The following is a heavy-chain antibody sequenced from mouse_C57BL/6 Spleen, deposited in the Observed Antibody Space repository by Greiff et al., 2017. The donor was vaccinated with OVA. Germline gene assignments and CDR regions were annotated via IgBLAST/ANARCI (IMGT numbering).Heavy chain of an antibody. CDR1: GFTFSSYA. V-gene: IGHV5-4*01. D-gene: IGHD1-1*02. Sequence: EVQRVESGGGLVKPGGSLKLSCAASGFTFSSYAMSWVRQTPEKRLEWVATISDGGSYTYYPDNVKGRFTISRDNAKNNLYLQMSHLKSEDTAMYYCARERTVVAHFDDWGQGTTVTVSS. CDR3: ARERTVVAHFDD. J-gene: IGHJ2*01. CDR2: ISDGGSYT.